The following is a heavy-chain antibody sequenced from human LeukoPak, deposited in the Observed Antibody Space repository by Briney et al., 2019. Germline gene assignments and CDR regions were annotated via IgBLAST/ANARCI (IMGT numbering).Heavy chain of an antibody. CDR1: GYTFTGYY. CDR3: ARDYVGMITFGGVIVIPGRGWFDP. V-gene: IGHV1-2*02. Sequence: ASVKVSCKASGYTFTGYYMHWVRQAPGQGLEWMGWINPNSGGTNYAQEFQGRVTMTRDTSISTAYMELSRLRSDDTAVYYCARDYVGMITFGGVIVIPGRGWFDPWGQGTLVTVSS. J-gene: IGHJ5*02. CDR2: INPNSGGT. D-gene: IGHD3-16*02.